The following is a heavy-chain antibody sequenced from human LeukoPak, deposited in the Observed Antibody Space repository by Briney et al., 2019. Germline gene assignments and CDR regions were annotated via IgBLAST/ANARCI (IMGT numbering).Heavy chain of an antibody. V-gene: IGHV3-66*04. Sequence: GGSLRLSCAASEFSVGSNYMTWVRQAPGKGLEWVSLIYSGGSTYYADSVKGRFTISRDNSKNTLYLQMNSLRAEDTAVYYCAKPGYSYGYELDYWGQGTLVTVSS. CDR2: IYSGGST. CDR1: EFSVGSNY. CDR3: AKPGYSYGYELDY. D-gene: IGHD5-18*01. J-gene: IGHJ4*02.